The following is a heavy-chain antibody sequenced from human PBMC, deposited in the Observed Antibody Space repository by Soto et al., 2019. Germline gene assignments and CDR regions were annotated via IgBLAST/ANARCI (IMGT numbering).Heavy chain of an antibody. CDR2: ISYDGSNK. J-gene: IGHJ4*02. D-gene: IGHD3-10*01. CDR1: GFTFSSYG. Sequence: QVQLVESGGGVVQPGRSLRLSCAASGFTFSSYGMHWVRQAPGKGLEWVAVISYDGSNKYYADSVKGRFTISRDNSKNTLYLQMNSLGAEDTAVYYCAKEGYYGSGSYFHFDYWGQGTLVTVSS. CDR3: AKEGYYGSGSYFHFDY. V-gene: IGHV3-30*18.